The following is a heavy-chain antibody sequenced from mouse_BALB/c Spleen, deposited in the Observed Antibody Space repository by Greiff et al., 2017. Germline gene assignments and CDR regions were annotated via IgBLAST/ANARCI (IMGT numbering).Heavy chain of an antibody. CDR2: ISSGGST. J-gene: IGHJ4*01. V-gene: IGHV5-6-5*01. CDR3: ARNWEDYAMDY. CDR1: GFTFSSYA. Sequence: EVKLMESGGGLVKPGGSLKLSCAASGFTFSSYAMSWVRQTPEKRLEWVASISSGGSTYYPDSVKGRFTISRDNPKNTLFLQMTSLRSEDTAMYYCARNWEDYAMDYWGQGTSVTVSS. D-gene: IGHD4-1*01.